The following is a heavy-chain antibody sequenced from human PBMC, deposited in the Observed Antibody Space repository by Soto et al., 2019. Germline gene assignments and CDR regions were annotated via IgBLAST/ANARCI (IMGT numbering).Heavy chain of an antibody. CDR2: IRSGGTA. Sequence: EVQLLESGGGVVQPGGSLRLSCAAAGFTFSRNAMSWVRQAPGKGLEWVSTIRSGGTAYYADSGKGRFTISRALSKKTPSLQMNRLRTGDTAVYFCAKLGFCRGGTCHVDCYNGVDVWAQGTTVTVS. V-gene: IGHV3-23*01. CDR1: GFTFSRNA. J-gene: IGHJ6*02. D-gene: IGHD2-15*01. CDR3: AKLGFCRGGTCHVDCYNGVDV.